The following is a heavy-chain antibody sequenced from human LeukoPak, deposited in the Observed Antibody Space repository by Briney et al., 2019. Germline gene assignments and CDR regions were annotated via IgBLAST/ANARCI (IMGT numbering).Heavy chain of an antibody. J-gene: IGHJ3*02. CDR3: ARVSQQKDAFDI. CDR1: GFTFSSYS. D-gene: IGHD6-13*01. Sequence: PGGSLRLSCAASGFTFSSYSMNLVRQAPGKGLEWVSYISSSSSAIYYADSVKGRFTISRDNAKNSLYLQMNSLRAEDTAVYYCARVSQQKDAFDIWGQGTMVTVSS. V-gene: IGHV3-48*01. CDR2: ISSSSSAI.